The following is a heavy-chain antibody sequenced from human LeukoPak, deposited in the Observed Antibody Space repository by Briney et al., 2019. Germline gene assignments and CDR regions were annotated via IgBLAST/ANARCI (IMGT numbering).Heavy chain of an antibody. D-gene: IGHD6-13*01. CDR2: FNHSGST. V-gene: IGHV4-34*01. CDR3: ARSYGYSSSWYGSDWFDP. J-gene: IGHJ5*02. CDR1: GVSFSGYS. Sequence: SETLSLTCAVYGVSFSGYSWTWIRQPPGKGLEWIGEFNHSGSTNYNPSLKSRVTISVDTSKNQFSLTLSSVTAADTAVYYCARSYGYSSSWYGSDWFDPWGQGTLVTVSS.